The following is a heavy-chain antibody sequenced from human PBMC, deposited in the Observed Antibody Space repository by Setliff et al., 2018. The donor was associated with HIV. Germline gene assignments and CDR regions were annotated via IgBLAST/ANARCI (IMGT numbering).Heavy chain of an antibody. Sequence: PGESLKLSCKGSGYSFTSYWIGWVRQMPGKGLEWMGIIYPGDSGTRYSPSLQGQVTISADKSISTAYLQWSSLRASDTAMYYCARPVAVAGSRHFDYWGQGTLVTVSS. J-gene: IGHJ4*02. D-gene: IGHD6-19*01. CDR2: IYPGDSGT. V-gene: IGHV5-51*01. CDR1: GYSFTSYW. CDR3: ARPVAVAGSRHFDY.